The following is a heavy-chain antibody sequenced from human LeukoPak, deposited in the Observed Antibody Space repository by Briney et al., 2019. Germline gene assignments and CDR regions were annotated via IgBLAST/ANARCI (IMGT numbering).Heavy chain of an antibody. CDR1: GFTLCNSW. J-gene: IGHJ4*02. D-gene: IGHD3-10*01. V-gene: IGHV3-7*02. CDR3: ARMVRLDY. CDR2: IKQDGSEK. Sequence: GGSLRLFCAASGFTLCNSWMICVREAPGKGLEWVGKIKQDGSEKYYVDSVKGRFSISRDNAKNSLYLQMNSLRAEDTAVYYCARMVRLDYWGQGTLVTVSS.